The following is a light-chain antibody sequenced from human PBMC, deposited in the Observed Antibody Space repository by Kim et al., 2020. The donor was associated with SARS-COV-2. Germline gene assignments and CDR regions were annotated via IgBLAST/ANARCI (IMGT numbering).Light chain of an antibody. CDR3: QQTYNTPCT. J-gene: IGKJ1*01. CDR1: QSISTY. Sequence: DIQMTQSPSSLSASVGDRVTITCRASQSISTYLNWYQQKPGKAPQLLISATFTLQSAVPSRFSGSGSGTDFTLTISSLQPEDFATYYCQQTYNTPCTFGLGTKVDIK. CDR2: ATF. V-gene: IGKV1-39*01.